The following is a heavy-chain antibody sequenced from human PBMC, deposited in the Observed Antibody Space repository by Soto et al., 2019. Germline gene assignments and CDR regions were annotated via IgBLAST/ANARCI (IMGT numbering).Heavy chain of an antibody. J-gene: IGHJ6*02. CDR2: ISAYNGNT. V-gene: IGHV1-18*01. CDR3: ARVTLRFLEWLSFPPYYYYYGMDV. CDR1: GYTFTSYG. Sequence: ASVKVSCKASGYTFTSYGISWVRRAPGQGLGWMGWISAYNGNTNYAQKLQGRVTMTTDTSTSTAYMELRSLRSDDTAVYYCARVTLRFLEWLSFPPYYYYYGMDVWGQGTTVTVSS. D-gene: IGHD3-3*01.